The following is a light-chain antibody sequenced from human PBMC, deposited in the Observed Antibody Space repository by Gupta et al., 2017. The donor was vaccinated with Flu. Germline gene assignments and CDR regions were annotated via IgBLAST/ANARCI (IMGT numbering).Light chain of an antibody. CDR3: KQTLQTPRT. V-gene: IGKV2-28*01. CDR2: LGS. Sequence: DIVMTQSPLPLPVTPGEPASISCRSSESLLHSAGYSYLDWYLQKPGQSPQLLIYLGSKRDSGVPDRFSGSGSGTDFTLKISRVEPEDVGVYYCKQTLQTPRTFGQGTKVEIK. J-gene: IGKJ1*01. CDR1: ESLLHSAGYSY.